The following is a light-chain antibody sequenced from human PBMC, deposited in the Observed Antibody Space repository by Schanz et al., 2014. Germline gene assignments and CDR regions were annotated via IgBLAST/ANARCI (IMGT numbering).Light chain of an antibody. V-gene: IGKV3-15*01. Sequence: EIVMTQSPATLSVSPGERATLSCRASQSVSSNLAWYQQKPGQAPRLLIYGASTRATGIPARFSGSGSGTEFTLIISSLQSEDFAVYYCQQYNNWLRGTFGQGTKLEIK. J-gene: IGKJ2*02. CDR3: QQYNNWLRGT. CDR1: QSVSSN. CDR2: GAS.